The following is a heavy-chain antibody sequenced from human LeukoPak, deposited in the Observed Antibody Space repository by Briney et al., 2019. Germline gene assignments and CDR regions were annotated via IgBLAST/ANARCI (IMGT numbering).Heavy chain of an antibody. CDR1: GGAFSSYA. CDR3: ARDVYSYGPRGYYYYYMDV. Sequence: SVKVSCKASGGAFSSYAISWVRQAPGQGLEWMGGIIPIFGTANYAQKFQGRVTITADESTSTAYMELSSLRSEDTAVYYCARDVYSYGPRGYYYYYMDVWGKGTTVTVSS. J-gene: IGHJ6*03. CDR2: IIPIFGTA. D-gene: IGHD5-18*01. V-gene: IGHV1-69*01.